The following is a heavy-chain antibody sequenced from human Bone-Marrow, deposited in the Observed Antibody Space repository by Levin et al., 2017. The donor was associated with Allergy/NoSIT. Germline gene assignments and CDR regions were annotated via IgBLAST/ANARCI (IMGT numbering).Heavy chain of an antibody. V-gene: IGHV3-72*01. CDR2: SKNKASSYTT. CDR1: GFTFSDHY. CDR3: AVWFRGGINY. J-gene: IGHJ4*02. Sequence: GESLKISCAASGFTFSDHYMDWVRQAPGKGLEWVGQSKNKASSYTTDYAASVKGRFTISRDHSKNSLYLQMDSLKTEDTAVYYCAVWFRGGINYWGQGTLVTVSS. D-gene: IGHD3-10*01.